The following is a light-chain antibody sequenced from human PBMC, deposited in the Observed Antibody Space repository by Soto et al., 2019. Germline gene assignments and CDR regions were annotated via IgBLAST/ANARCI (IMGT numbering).Light chain of an antibody. V-gene: IGLV1-40*01. Sequence: QAVVTQPPSVSGAPGQRVTISCSGTSSNIGAGYDVHWYHQLPGTAPKLLIFGNNNRPSGVPSRFSASSSGTKAALPTTALQDDDEDAYYYQTLVTTLSVAVFGGGTKLTVL. CDR2: GNN. J-gene: IGLJ3*02. CDR1: SSNIGAGYD. CDR3: QTLVTTLSVAV.